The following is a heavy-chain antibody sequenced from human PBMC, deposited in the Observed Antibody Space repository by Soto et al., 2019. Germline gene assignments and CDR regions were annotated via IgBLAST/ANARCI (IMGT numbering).Heavy chain of an antibody. D-gene: IGHD3-9*01. Sequence: GSGPTLVNPTPTLTLTCTFSGFSLSTSGVGVGWIRQPPGKALEWLALIYWDDDKRYSPSLKSRLTITKDTSKNQVVLTMTNMDPVDTATYYCAHTTYDILTGLADAFDIWGQGTMVTVSS. V-gene: IGHV2-5*02. CDR2: IYWDDDK. J-gene: IGHJ3*02. CDR1: GFSLSTSGVG. CDR3: AHTTYDILTGLADAFDI.